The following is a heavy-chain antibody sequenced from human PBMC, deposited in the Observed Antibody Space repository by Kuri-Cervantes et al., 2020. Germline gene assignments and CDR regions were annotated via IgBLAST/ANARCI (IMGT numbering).Heavy chain of an antibody. CDR2: ISSSSYI. CDR1: GFTFSSYS. V-gene: IGHV3-21*01. D-gene: IGHD5-12*01. J-gene: IGHJ4*02. Sequence: GGSLRLSCAASGFTFSSYSMNWVRQAPGKGLEWVSSISSSSYIYYADSVMGRFTISRDNAKNSLYLQMNSLRAEDTAVYYCARVSGYDSVDYWGQGTLVTVSS. CDR3: ARVSGYDSVDY.